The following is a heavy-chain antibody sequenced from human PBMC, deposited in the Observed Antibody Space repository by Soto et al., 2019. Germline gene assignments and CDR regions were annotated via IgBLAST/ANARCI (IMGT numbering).Heavy chain of an antibody. CDR2: ISYDGSNK. J-gene: IGHJ4*02. V-gene: IGHV3-30*18. CDR1: GFTFSSYG. D-gene: IGHD2-15*01. Sequence: QVQLVESGGGVVQPGRSLRLSCAASGFTFSSYGMHWVRQAPGKGLEWVAVISYDGSNKYYADSVKGRFTISRDNSKNTLYLQMNSLRAEDTAVYYCAKAVEVTLIDYWGQGTLVTVSS. CDR3: AKAVEVTLIDY.